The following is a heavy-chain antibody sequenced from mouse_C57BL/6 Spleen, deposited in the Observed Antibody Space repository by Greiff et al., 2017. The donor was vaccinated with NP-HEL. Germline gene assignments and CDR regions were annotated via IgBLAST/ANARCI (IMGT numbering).Heavy chain of an antibody. J-gene: IGHJ4*01. CDR3: ARTDGSSYYYAMDY. D-gene: IGHD1-1*01. CDR1: GYAFSSSW. V-gene: IGHV1-82*01. Sequence: VQLQQSGPELVKPGASVKISCKASGYAFSSSWMNWVKQRPGKGLEWIGRIYPGDGDTNYNGKFKGKATLTADKSSRTAYMQLSSLTSEDSAVYFWARTDGSSYYYAMDYWGQGTSVTVAS. CDR2: IYPGDGDT.